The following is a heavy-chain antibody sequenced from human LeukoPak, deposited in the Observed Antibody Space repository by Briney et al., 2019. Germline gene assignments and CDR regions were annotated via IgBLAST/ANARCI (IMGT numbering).Heavy chain of an antibody. Sequence: GGSLRLSCAASGFTFSSYSMNWVRQAPGKGLEWVSSISSSSSYIYYADSLKGRFTISRDNAKNPLYLQMNSLRAEDTAVYYCARDPLGYCSGGSCYYYYMDVWGKGTTVTVSS. D-gene: IGHD2-15*01. CDR1: GFTFSSYS. V-gene: IGHV3-21*01. CDR3: ARDPLGYCSGGSCYYYYMDV. CDR2: ISSSSSYI. J-gene: IGHJ6*03.